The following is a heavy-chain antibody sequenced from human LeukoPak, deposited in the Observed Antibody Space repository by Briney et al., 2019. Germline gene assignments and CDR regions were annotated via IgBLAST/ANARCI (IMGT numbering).Heavy chain of an antibody. J-gene: IGHJ5*02. CDR3: ARAYDYGTNWYDP. CDR1: GFTFSSYA. Sequence: PGGSLRLSCAASGFTFSSYAMSWVRQAPGKGLEWVSVIYSGSSAYYADSVKGRFTISRDNSRNMVYLQMNSLRAEDTAVYYCARAYDYGTNWYDPWGQGTLVTVSS. D-gene: IGHD4-17*01. V-gene: IGHV3-23*03. CDR2: IYSGSSA.